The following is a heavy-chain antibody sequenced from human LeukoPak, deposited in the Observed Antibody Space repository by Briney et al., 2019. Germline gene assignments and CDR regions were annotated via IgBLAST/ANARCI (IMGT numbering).Heavy chain of an antibody. V-gene: IGHV1-2*02. D-gene: IGHD3-9*01. J-gene: IGHJ6*03. CDR1: GYTFTGYY. Sequence: ASVKVSCKASGYTFTGYYMHWVRQAPGQGLEWMGWINPNSGGTNYAQKFQGRVTMIRDTSTSTAYMELSRLRSDDTAVYYCARGCDDILTGYVWSAVYYYYYMDVWGKGTTVTISS. CDR2: INPNSGGT. CDR3: ARGCDDILTGYVWSAVYYYYYMDV.